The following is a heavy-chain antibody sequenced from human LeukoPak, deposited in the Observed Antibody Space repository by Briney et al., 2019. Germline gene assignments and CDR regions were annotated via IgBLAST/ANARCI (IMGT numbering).Heavy chain of an antibody. CDR1: GFTFSSYA. J-gene: IGHJ4*02. D-gene: IGHD4-17*01. Sequence: GSLRLSCAASGFTFSSYAMSWVRQAPGKGLEWIGSIYHSGSTYYNPSLKSRVTISVDTSKNQFSLKLSSVTAADTAVYYCARVLYGDFDYWGQGTLVTVSS. CDR3: ARVLYGDFDY. V-gene: IGHV4-38-2*01. CDR2: IYHSGST.